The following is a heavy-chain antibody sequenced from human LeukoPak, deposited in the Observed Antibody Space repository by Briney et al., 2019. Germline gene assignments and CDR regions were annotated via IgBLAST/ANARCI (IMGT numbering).Heavy chain of an antibody. Sequence: PGGSLRLSCAATGFTFSNYGMHWVRQAPGKGLEWVAVIWYDGSNEYYADSVKDRFTISRDNSKNTLYLQMNSLRAEDTAVYYCARDAAGTIHWYFDLWGRGTLVTVSS. CDR2: IWYDGSNE. CDR1: GFTFSNYG. CDR3: ARDAAGTIHWYFDL. D-gene: IGHD6-13*01. J-gene: IGHJ2*01. V-gene: IGHV3-33*01.